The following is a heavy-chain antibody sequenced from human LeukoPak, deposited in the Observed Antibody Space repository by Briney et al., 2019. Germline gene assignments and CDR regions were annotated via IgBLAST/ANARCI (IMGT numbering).Heavy chain of an antibody. J-gene: IGHJ4*02. CDR3: AKDHGYGQQGY. D-gene: IGHD5-18*01. CDR2: ISGSGGST. V-gene: IGHV3-23*01. CDR1: GFTFTIYG. Sequence: GGSLRLSCAASGFTFTIYGMNWLRQAPGKGLEWVSAISGSGGSTFYADSVKGRFTISRDNSKNTLYLQMNSLRAEDTALYYCAKDHGYGQQGYWGQGTLVTVSS.